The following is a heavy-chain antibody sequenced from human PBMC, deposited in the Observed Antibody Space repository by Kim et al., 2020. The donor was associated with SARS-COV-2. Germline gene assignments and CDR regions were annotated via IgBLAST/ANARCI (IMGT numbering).Heavy chain of an antibody. CDR1: GNTFSSYA. CDR3: ASSMVYGVISAFDL. CDR2: INTNTGNP. Sequence: ASVKVSCKASGNTFSSYAMNWVRQAPGQGLEWMGWINTNTGNPTYAQGFTGRVVFSLDTSVSTTYLRITSLKSEDTAVYYCASSMVYGVISAFDLWGQGTMVTVSS. J-gene: IGHJ3*01. V-gene: IGHV7-4-1*02. D-gene: IGHD3-10*01.